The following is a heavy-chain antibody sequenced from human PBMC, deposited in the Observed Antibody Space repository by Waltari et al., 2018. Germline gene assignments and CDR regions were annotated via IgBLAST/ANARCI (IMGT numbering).Heavy chain of an antibody. CDR2: IIPIFGTA. J-gene: IGHJ4*02. D-gene: IGHD3-22*01. V-gene: IGHV1-69*01. Sequence: QVQLVQSGAEVKKPGSSVKVSCKASGGTFSSYAISWVRQAPGQGLEWMGGIIPIFGTANYAQKFQGRVTITADESTSTAYMELSSLRSEDTAVYYCARLLTYYYDSSGYYLDYWGQGTLVTVSS. CDR1: GGTFSSYA. CDR3: ARLLTYYYDSSGYYLDY.